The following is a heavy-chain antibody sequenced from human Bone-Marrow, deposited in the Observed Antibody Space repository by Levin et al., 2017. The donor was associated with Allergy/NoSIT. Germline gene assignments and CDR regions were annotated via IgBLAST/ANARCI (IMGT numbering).Heavy chain of an antibody. D-gene: IGHD3-9*01. J-gene: IGHJ4*02. Sequence: GGSLRLSCEASGFTFRNYWMSWVRQAPGRGLEWVAEIIPDGSATYYEGCVKGRFTISRDNAKDSVYLQMNSLRTEDTAVYFCATFEVGADWGQGTLVTVSS. CDR2: IIPDGSAT. V-gene: IGHV3-7*02. CDR1: GFTFRNYW. CDR3: ATFEVGAD.